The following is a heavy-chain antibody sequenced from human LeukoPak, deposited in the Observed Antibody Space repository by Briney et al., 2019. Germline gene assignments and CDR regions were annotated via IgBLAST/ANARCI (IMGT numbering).Heavy chain of an antibody. CDR1: GGSISSGDYY. Sequence: PSQTLSLTCTVSGGSISSGDYYWSWIRQPPGKGLEWIGYIYYSGSTYYNPSLKSRVTISVDTSKNQFSLKLSSVTAADTAVYYCAGSSGYHDAFDIWGQGTMVTVSS. J-gene: IGHJ3*02. V-gene: IGHV4-30-4*08. CDR3: AGSSGYHDAFDI. D-gene: IGHD3-22*01. CDR2: IYYSGST.